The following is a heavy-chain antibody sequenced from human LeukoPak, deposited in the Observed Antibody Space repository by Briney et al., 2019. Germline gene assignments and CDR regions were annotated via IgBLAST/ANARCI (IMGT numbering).Heavy chain of an antibody. CDR2: ISAYNGNT. CDR3: ARDRRSIVGAPSWVDY. CDR1: GYTFTSYG. Sequence: ASVKVSCKASGYTFTSYGISWVRQAPGQGLEWMGWISAYNGNTNYAQKLQGRVTMTTDTSTSTAYMELRSLRSDDTAAYYCARDRRSIVGAPSWVDYWGQGTLVTVSS. V-gene: IGHV1-18*01. D-gene: IGHD1-26*01. J-gene: IGHJ4*02.